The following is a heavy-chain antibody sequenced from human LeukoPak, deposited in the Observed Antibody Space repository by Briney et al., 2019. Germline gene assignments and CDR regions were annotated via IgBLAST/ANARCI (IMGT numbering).Heavy chain of an antibody. CDR2: INSDGSST. Sequence: GGSLRLSCAASGFTFSSYEMHWVRQAPGKGLVWVSRINSDGSSTSYADSVKGRFTISRDNAKNTLYLQMNSLRAEDTAVYYCARWQQLVVNWFDPWGQGTLVTVSS. V-gene: IGHV3-74*01. J-gene: IGHJ5*02. CDR1: GFTFSSYE. D-gene: IGHD6-13*01. CDR3: ARWQQLVVNWFDP.